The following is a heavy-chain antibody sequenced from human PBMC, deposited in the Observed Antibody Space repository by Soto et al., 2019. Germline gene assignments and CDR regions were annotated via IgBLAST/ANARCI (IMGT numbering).Heavy chain of an antibody. CDR1: GFTFTSSA. CDR3: AAGDGDYIYYYGMDV. Sequence: SVKVSCKASGFTFTSSAVQWVRQARGQRLEWIGWIVVGSGNTNYAQKFQERVTITRDMSTSTAYMELSSLRSEDTAVYYCAAGDGDYIYYYGMDVWGQGTTVTVSS. CDR2: IVVGSGNT. J-gene: IGHJ6*02. D-gene: IGHD4-17*01. V-gene: IGHV1-58*01.